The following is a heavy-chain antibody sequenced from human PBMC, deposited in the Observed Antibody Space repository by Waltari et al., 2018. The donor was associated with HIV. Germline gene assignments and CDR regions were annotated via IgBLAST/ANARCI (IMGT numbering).Heavy chain of an antibody. CDR2: INPNSGGT. V-gene: IGHV1-2*02. Sequence: QVQLVQSGAELKKPGASVKVPCKASVYTFTGNSMHYVRPAPGQGLEWMGWINPNSGGTNYAQKFQGRVTMTRDTSISTAYMELSRLRSDDTAVYYCAGGRFMGQWLDEDICGQGTMVTVSS. CDR1: VYTFTGNS. J-gene: IGHJ3*02. CDR3: AGGRFMGQWLDEDI. D-gene: IGHD6-19*01.